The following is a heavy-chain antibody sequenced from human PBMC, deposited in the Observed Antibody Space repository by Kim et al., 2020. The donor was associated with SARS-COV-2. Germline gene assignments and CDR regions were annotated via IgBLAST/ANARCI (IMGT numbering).Heavy chain of an antibody. CDR1: GFTFSGYS. CDR2: IDSSSSSV. Sequence: GGSLRLSCTASGFTFSGYSMHWVRQAPGKGLEWVSYIDSSSSSVFYADSVKGRFTVSRDNGKNSQYLQMNGLRHEDTAVYYCARDYSSSSGLDAWGQGT. CDR3: ARDYSSSSGLDA. J-gene: IGHJ5*02. D-gene: IGHD6-6*01. V-gene: IGHV3-48*02.